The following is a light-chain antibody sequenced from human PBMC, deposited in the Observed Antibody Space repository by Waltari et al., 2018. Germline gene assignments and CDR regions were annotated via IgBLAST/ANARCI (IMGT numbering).Light chain of an antibody. J-gene: IGKJ1*01. Sequence: DIVMTQSPDSLAVSLGERATFNCKSSQSVLYSSNNKNYLAWHQQKPGQPPKLLIYWASTRESGVPDRFSGSGSGTNFSRTISSLQAEDVAVYYCQQYYTIPWTFGQGTKVEIK. CDR3: QQYYTIPWT. CDR2: WAS. CDR1: QSVLYSSNNKNY. V-gene: IGKV4-1*01.